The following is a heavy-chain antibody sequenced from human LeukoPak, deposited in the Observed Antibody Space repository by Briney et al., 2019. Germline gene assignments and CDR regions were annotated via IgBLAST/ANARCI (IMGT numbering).Heavy chain of an antibody. D-gene: IGHD6-19*01. CDR2: MQPDGSEK. V-gene: IGHV3-7*01. J-gene: IGHJ4*02. Sequence: GGSLRLSCAASGFTFNTHWMTWVRQAPGKGLEWVATMQPDGSEKYYSDSVKGRFTISRDNSRDSVYLQMDSLRDDDTSIYYCARDASALYWGRGTLVTVSS. CDR3: ARDASALY. CDR1: GFTFNTHW.